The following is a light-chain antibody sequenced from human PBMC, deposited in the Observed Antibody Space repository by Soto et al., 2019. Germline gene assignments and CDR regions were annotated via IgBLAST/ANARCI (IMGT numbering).Light chain of an antibody. CDR3: QQYESTPPT. V-gene: IGKV4-1*01. J-gene: IGKJ2*01. CDR1: QSVLYSSNNKNY. Sequence: DIVMTQSPDSLAVSLGERATINCKSSQSVLYSSNNKNYLAWYQQRPGQPPKLLIYWASTRESGVPDRFSGSGAATKFSLPITSLQAEDVAVYYCQQYESTPPTFGQGTKLEIK. CDR2: WAS.